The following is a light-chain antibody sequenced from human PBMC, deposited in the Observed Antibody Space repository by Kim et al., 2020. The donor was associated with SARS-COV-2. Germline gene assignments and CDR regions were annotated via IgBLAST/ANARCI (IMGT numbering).Light chain of an antibody. CDR3: QQYKNWPRT. V-gene: IGKV3-15*01. J-gene: IGKJ1*01. Sequence: EIVMTQSPAALSVSPGERATLSCRASQSVRSNLVWYQQKPGQAPRLLIYGASARATGIPARFRGRGSGKEFTPTISSLQSEDFAVYYCQQYKNWPRTLGKGNKGDIK. CDR1: QSVRSN. CDR2: GAS.